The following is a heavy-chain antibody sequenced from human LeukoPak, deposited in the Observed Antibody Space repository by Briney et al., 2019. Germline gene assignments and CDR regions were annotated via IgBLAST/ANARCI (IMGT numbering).Heavy chain of an antibody. CDR3: ATYSGVHHKTFDD. V-gene: IGHV3-7*03. Sequence: PGGSLRLSCAASEFTFSSYAMSWVRQAPGEGPEWVANIKQDESEKDYADSVRGRFTISRDNAKNSLFLQMNSLRAEDTALYYCATYSGVHHKTFDDWGQGTLVTVSS. J-gene: IGHJ4*02. CDR2: IKQDESEK. CDR1: EFTFSSYA. D-gene: IGHD1-26*01.